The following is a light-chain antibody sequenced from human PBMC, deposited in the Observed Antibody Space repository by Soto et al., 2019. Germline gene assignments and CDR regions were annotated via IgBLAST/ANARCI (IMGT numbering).Light chain of an antibody. Sequence: QSALTQPASVSGSPGQSITISCSGTRSDIGSYNYVAWYQQFPGKTPKILIYGVSNRPSGVSSRFSGFKSCNTAALTISGLQAEDEADYYCISYTGSSTSYVFGSGTKLTVL. J-gene: IGLJ1*01. V-gene: IGLV2-14*01. CDR2: GVS. CDR3: ISYTGSSTSYV. CDR1: RSDIGSYNY.